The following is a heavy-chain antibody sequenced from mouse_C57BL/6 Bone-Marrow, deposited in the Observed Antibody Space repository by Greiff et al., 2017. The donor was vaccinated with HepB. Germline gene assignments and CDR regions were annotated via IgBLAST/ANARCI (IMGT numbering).Heavy chain of an antibody. J-gene: IGHJ1*03. CDR1: GYAFSSSW. CDR2: IYPGDGDT. V-gene: IGHV1-82*01. Sequence: QVQLKESGPELVKPGASVKISCKASGYAFSSSWMNWVKQRPGKGLEWIGRIYPGDGDTNYNGKFKGKATLTADKSSSTAYMQLSSLTSEDSAVYFCARDGNYPWYFDVWGTGTTVTVSS. D-gene: IGHD2-1*01. CDR3: ARDGNYPWYFDV.